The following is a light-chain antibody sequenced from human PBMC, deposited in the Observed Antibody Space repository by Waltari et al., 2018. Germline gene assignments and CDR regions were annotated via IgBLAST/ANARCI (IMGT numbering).Light chain of an antibody. V-gene: IGKV1-5*03. CDR2: KAS. CDR1: QSVNRW. J-gene: IGKJ1*01. CDR3: QQYEAFPVT. Sequence: DIQMTQSPSTLSASVGDRVTITCRASQSVNRWLAWYQQKPGKAHKLLISKASALQNGVAPRFSGGGSGTEFTLTVSNLQPDDSSTYYCQQYEAFPVTFGHGTKVEIK.